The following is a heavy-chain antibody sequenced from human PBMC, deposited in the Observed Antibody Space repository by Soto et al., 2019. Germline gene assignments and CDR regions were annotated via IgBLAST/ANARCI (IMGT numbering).Heavy chain of an antibody. CDR2: ISFEGSKK. CDR3: AKGGSSSVRYFDT. Sequence: QVQLVESGGGVVQPGRSLRLSCAASGFTFSGYGMHWVRQAPGKGLEWVAVISFEGSKKYYANSVEGRFTISRDNSKNTLFLQMNSLRADDTVVYYCAKGGSSSVRYFDTWGQGTLVTVSS. V-gene: IGHV3-30*18. D-gene: IGHD6-6*01. J-gene: IGHJ5*02. CDR1: GFTFSGYG.